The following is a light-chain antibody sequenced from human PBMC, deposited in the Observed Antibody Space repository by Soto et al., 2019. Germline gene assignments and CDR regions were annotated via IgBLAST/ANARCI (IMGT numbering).Light chain of an antibody. CDR2: GAS. J-gene: IGKJ2*01. CDR3: QHYINYSYT. CDR1: QNIGGW. Sequence: DIQMTQSPSTLSASVGDRVTITCRASQNIGGWLAWYQQKPGKAPKLLIFGASILESGVPSRFSGSGSGTEFTLTISSLQPDDFAIYYCQHYINYSYTFGQGTKLEIK. V-gene: IGKV1-5*01.